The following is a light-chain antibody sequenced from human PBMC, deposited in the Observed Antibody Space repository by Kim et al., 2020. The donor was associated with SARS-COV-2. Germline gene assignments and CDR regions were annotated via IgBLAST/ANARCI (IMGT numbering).Light chain of an antibody. CDR1: KGVSSW. J-gene: IGKJ2*01. Sequence: YACGGNRVIIAGGAGKGVSSWSGWHQQKPGQAPQLMIYAASSLQSGVPSRFGGSGSGKDSTLTISSLQHEDVATYYCQQAKSFPYTFGEGTKLEI. V-gene: IGKV1-12*02. CDR2: AAS. CDR3: QQAKSFPYT.